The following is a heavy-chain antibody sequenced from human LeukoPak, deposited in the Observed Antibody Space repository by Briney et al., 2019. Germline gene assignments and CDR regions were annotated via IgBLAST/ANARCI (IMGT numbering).Heavy chain of an antibody. CDR1: GFTFSSYD. V-gene: IGHV3-13*01. CDR2: IGTAGDT. J-gene: IGHJ3*02. CDR3: ARGGSIVGATDAFDI. D-gene: IGHD1-26*01. Sequence: GGSLRLSCAASGFTFSSYDMHWVRQATGKGLEWVSVIGTAGDTYYPGSVKGRFTISRENAKNSLYLQMNSLRAGDTAVYYCARGGSIVGATDAFDIWGQGTMVTVSS.